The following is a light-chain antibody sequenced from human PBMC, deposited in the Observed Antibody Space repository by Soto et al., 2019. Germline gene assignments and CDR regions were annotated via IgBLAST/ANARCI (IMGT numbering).Light chain of an antibody. V-gene: IGLV2-11*01. CDR3: CSYAGSYTWV. CDR2: DVS. Sequence: QSALTQPRSVSGSPGQSVTISCTGTSSDVGGYNYVSWYQQHPGKAPKLMIDDVSKRHSGVPDRFSGSKSGNTASLTISGLQAEDEADYYCCSYAGSYTWVFGGGTKLTVL. J-gene: IGLJ3*02. CDR1: SSDVGGYNY.